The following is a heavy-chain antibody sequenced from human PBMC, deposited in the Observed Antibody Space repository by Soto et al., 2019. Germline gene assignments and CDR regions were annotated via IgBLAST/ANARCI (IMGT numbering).Heavy chain of an antibody. V-gene: IGHV3-23*01. CDR3: AKKVNSGSGSQYFDY. D-gene: IGHD3-10*01. Sequence: GESLTISCAASGVTFSRYSMSWVRQAPGKGLEWVSGFRSSGDDGTTYYADSVKGRFTISRDNSKNTLFLQMNSLRAEDTAIYYCAKKVNSGSGSQYFDYWGQGTLVTVSS. CDR2: FRSSGDDGTT. CDR1: GVTFSRYS. J-gene: IGHJ4*02.